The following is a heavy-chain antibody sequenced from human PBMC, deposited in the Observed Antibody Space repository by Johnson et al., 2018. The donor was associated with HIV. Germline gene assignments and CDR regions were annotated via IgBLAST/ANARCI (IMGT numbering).Heavy chain of an antibody. CDR2: IRYDGSNK. D-gene: IGHD2-15*01. CDR3: ARAVCRGGRCYSHDAFDI. CDR1: GFTFSSYG. V-gene: IGHV3-30*02. J-gene: IGHJ3*02. Sequence: QVQLVESGGGVVQPGGSLRLSCAASGFTFSSYGMHWVRQAPGKGLEWVAFIRYDGSNKYCADSVKGRFTISRDNSKNTMSLQMNSLRAGDTALYYCARAVCRGGRCYSHDAFDIWGQGTMVTVSS.